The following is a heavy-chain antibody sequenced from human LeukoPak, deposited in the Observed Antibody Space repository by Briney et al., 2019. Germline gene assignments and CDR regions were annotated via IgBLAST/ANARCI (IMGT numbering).Heavy chain of an antibody. V-gene: IGHV4-30-4*01. J-gene: IGHJ4*02. CDR3: GRERMGDYVWGSYRYYFDY. Sequence: PSETLSLTCTVSGGSISSGDYYWSWIRQPPGKGLEWIGYIYYSGSTYYNPSLKSRVTISVDTSKNQFSLKLSSVTAADTAVYYCGRERMGDYVWGSYRYYFDYWGQGTLVTVSS. D-gene: IGHD3-16*02. CDR1: GGSISSGDYY. CDR2: IYYSGST.